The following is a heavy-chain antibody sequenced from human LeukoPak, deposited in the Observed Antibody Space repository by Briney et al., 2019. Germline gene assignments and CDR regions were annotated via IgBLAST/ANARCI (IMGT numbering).Heavy chain of an antibody. J-gene: IGHJ6*02. Sequence: GGSLRLSCAASGFTFSSSAMHWVRQSPGRGLEWVATISYDGSHKYYVESVKGRFTISKDNAKNSLYLQMNSLRAEDTALYHCARNNGMDVWGQGTTVIVSS. CDR2: ISYDGSHK. CDR1: GFTFSSSA. CDR3: ARNNGMDV. V-gene: IGHV3-30-3*01.